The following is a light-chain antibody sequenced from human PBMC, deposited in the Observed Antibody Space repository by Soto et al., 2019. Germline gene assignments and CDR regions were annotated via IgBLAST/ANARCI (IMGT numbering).Light chain of an antibody. J-gene: IGKJ5*01. CDR3: QQYNNWIT. CDR1: QSVSSN. CDR2: GAS. Sequence: EIVMTQSPATLSVSPGERATLSCRASQSVSSNLAWYQQKPGQAPRLLIYGASTRATGIPARFSGSGSGTEFTLPISRLPSEDFAVYYCQQYNNWITFGQGTRLEIK. V-gene: IGKV3-15*01.